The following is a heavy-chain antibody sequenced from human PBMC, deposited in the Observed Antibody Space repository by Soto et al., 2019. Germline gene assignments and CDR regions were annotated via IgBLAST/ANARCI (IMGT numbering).Heavy chain of an antibody. D-gene: IGHD6-19*01. CDR3: ARLQWPSKGAFDI. J-gene: IGHJ3*02. Sequence: PGGSLRLSCAASGFTFSSYAMHWVRQAPGKGLEWVAVISYDGSNKYYADSVKGRFTISRDNSKNTLYLQMNSLRAEDTAVYYCARLQWPSKGAFDIWGQGTMVTVSS. CDR2: ISYDGSNK. CDR1: GFTFSSYA. V-gene: IGHV3-30-3*01.